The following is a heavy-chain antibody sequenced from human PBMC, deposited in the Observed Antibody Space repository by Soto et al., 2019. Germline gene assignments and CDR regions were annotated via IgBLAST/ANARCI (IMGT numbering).Heavy chain of an antibody. Sequence: SVKVSCKASGGTFSSYAISWVRQAPGQGLEWMGGIIPIFGTANYAQKFQGRVTITADKSTSTAYMELSSLRSEDTAVYYCARCGFDSSGYSFPEPWGQGTLVTVSS. J-gene: IGHJ5*02. CDR3: ARCGFDSSGYSFPEP. CDR2: IIPIFGTA. V-gene: IGHV1-69*06. CDR1: GGTFSSYA. D-gene: IGHD3-22*01.